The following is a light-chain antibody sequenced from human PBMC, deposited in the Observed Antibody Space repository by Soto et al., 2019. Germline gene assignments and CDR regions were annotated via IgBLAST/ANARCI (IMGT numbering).Light chain of an antibody. CDR2: GAS. Sequence: EIVMTQSPATWLWSPGEKATPPARPGRRVSTNFAGYQQKPGQAPRPLIYGASTRATGIPARFSGSGSGTEFTLTISSLQSEDFAVYYCQQYNNWPPLTFGGGTKVEIK. V-gene: IGKV3-15*01. J-gene: IGKJ4*01. CDR1: RRVSTN. CDR3: QQYNNWPPLT.